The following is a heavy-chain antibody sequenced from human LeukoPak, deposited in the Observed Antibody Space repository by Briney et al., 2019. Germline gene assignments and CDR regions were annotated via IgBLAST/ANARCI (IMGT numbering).Heavy chain of an antibody. V-gene: IGHV4-34*01. Sequence: MPSETLSLTCAVYGGSFSGYYWSWIRQPPGKGLEWIGEINHSGSTYYNPSLKSRVTISVDTSKNQLSLKLSSVAAADTAVYYCARHGTGGDSSGWSFDYWGQGTLVTVSS. D-gene: IGHD6-19*01. CDR3: ARHGTGGDSSGWSFDY. J-gene: IGHJ4*02. CDR2: INHSGST. CDR1: GGSFSGYY.